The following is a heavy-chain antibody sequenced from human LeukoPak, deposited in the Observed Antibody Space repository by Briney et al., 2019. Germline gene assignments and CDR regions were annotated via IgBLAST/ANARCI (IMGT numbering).Heavy chain of an antibody. CDR2: MNPNSGNT. J-gene: IGHJ4*02. CDR1: GYTFTSYD. Sequence: ASVKVSCKASGYTFTSYDINWVRQATGQGLEWMGWMNPNSGNTGYAQKFQGRVTMTGNTSISTAYMELSSLRSEDTAVYYCARDKWNDGVGIDYWGQGTLVTVSS. V-gene: IGHV1-8*01. D-gene: IGHD1-20*01. CDR3: ARDKWNDGVGIDY.